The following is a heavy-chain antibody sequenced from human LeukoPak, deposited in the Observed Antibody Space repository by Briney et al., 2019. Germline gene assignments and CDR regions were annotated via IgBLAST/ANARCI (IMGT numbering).Heavy chain of an antibody. J-gene: IGHJ4*02. V-gene: IGHV3-48*01. CDR3: ARADFWSGYYMDY. CDR2: ISSSSSSI. D-gene: IGHD3-3*01. CDR1: GFTFSSYS. Sequence: GGSLRLSCAASGFTFSSYSMNWVRQAPGKGLEWGSYISSSSSSIYYADSVKGRFTISRDNAKTALYMQMNSLRAEDTAVYYCARADFWSGYYMDYWGQGTLVTVSS.